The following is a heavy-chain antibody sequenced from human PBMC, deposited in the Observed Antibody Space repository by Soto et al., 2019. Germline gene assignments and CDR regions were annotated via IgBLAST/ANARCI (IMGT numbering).Heavy chain of an antibody. D-gene: IGHD3-16*01. Sequence: KPSETLSLTCTVSGGSISSSSFYWGWIRQPPGKGLEWIGSIYYSGSTFYNPSLKSRVTISVDTSKNQFSLKLSSVTAADTAVYYCARLYGSAFDIWGQGTMVTVSS. J-gene: IGHJ3*02. CDR3: ARLYGSAFDI. CDR2: IYYSGST. CDR1: GGSISSSSFY. V-gene: IGHV4-39*01.